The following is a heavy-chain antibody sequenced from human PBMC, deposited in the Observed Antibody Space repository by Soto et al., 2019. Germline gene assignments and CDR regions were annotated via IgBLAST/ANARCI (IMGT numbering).Heavy chain of an antibody. CDR2: ISAYNGNT. V-gene: IGHV1-18*04. D-gene: IGHD3-10*01. CDR1: GYTFTSYG. Sequence: QVQLVQSGAEVKKPGASVKVSCKASGYTFTSYGISWVRQAPGQGLEWMGWISAYNGNTNYAQKLQGRATMTKDTSTSTACMERRSMRSDDTAVYYCARAVRGVRYYYYYGMDVWGQGTTVTVSS. CDR3: ARAVRGVRYYYYYGMDV. J-gene: IGHJ6*02.